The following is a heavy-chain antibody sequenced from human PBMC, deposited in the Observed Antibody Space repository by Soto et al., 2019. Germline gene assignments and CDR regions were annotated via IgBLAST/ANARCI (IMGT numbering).Heavy chain of an antibody. J-gene: IGHJ5*02. V-gene: IGHV1-18*01. D-gene: IGHD3-10*01. CDR1: GYTFTSYG. CDR2: ISAYNGNT. Sequence: GASVKVSCKASGYTFTSYGISWVRQAPGQGLEWMGWISAYNGNTNYAQKLQGRVTMTTDTSTSTAYMELRSLRSDDTAVYYCARVVRVRGVIKTHPTQNWFDPWGQGTLVTVSS. CDR3: ARVVRVRGVIKTHPTQNWFDP.